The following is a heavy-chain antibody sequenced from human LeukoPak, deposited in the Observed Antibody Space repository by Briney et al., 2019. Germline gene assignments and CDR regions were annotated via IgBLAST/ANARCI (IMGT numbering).Heavy chain of an antibody. CDR2: ISSSSSTI. CDR3: ARENVAVAALNDAFDI. J-gene: IGHJ3*02. Sequence: PGGSLRLSCAASGFTFSSYSMNWVRQAPGKGLEWVSYISSSSSTIYYADSVKGRFTISRDNAKNSLYLQMNSLRDEDTAVYYCARENVAVAALNDAFDIWGQGTMVTVSS. V-gene: IGHV3-48*02. CDR1: GFTFSSYS. D-gene: IGHD2-15*01.